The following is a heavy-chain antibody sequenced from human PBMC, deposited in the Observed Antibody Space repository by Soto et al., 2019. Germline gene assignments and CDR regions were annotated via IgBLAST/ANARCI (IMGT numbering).Heavy chain of an antibody. V-gene: IGHV3-30-3*01. Sequence: QVQLVESGGGVVQPGRSLILSCAASGFTFSSYAMHWIRQAPGKGLEWVAVISYDGSNKYYADSVKGRFTISRDNSKNTLYLQMNSLRAEDTAVYYCARDRVWRIAAAGTLDYWGQGTLVTVSS. CDR2: ISYDGSNK. CDR1: GFTFSSYA. CDR3: ARDRVWRIAAAGTLDY. J-gene: IGHJ4*02. D-gene: IGHD6-13*01.